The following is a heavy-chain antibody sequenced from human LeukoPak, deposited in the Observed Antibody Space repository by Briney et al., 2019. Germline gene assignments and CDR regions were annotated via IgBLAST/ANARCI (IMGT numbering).Heavy chain of an antibody. CDR1: GFTFTSYA. J-gene: IGHJ5*02. CDR2: ISGSGGST. CDR3: AKLYYYDSSGSGGP. Sequence: GGSLRLSCAASGFTFTSYAMSWVRQAPGKGLEWVSTISGSGGSTYYADSVKGRFTISRDNSKNTLYLQMNSLRAEDTAVYYCAKLYYYDSSGSGGPWGQGTLVTVSS. D-gene: IGHD3-22*01. V-gene: IGHV3-23*01.